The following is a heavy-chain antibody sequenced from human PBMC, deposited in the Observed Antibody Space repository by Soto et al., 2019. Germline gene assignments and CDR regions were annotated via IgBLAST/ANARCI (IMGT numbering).Heavy chain of an antibody. CDR2: ISPYTGNT. CDR1: GYIFVNYG. J-gene: IGHJ6*02. CDR3: XXXXXXXXXXPQDV. V-gene: IGHV1-18*01. Sequence: QVQLVQSGDEVKKPGASVKVSCKASGYIFVNYGIAWVRQAPGQGLEWMGWISPYTGNTHSATKVQGRLTMTTDTSTSTAYMDLGXLXXXXXXXXXXXXXXXXXXXXPQDVWGQGTTVTVSS.